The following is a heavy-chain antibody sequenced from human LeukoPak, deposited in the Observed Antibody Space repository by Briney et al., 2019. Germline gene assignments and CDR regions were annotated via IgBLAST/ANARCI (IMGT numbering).Heavy chain of an antibody. V-gene: IGHV4-59*01. CDR3: ARGEIVVGSYYYYGMDV. J-gene: IGHJ6*02. D-gene: IGHD2-21*01. CDR1: GGSISSYY. CDR2: IYYSGST. Sequence: PSETLSLTCTVSGGSISSYYWSWIRQPPGKGLEWIGYIYYSGSTNYNPSLKSRVTISVDTSKNQFSLKLSSVTAADTAVYCCARGEIVVGSYYYYGMDVWGQGTTVTVSS.